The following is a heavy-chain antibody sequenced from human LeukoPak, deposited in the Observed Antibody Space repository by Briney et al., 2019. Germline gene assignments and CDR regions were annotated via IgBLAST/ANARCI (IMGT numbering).Heavy chain of an antibody. CDR2: IYPRDGST. CDR3: ARGSAWYFVY. CDR1: GYTFTSNY. Sequence: ASVKVSCKASGYTFTSNYIHWVRQAPGQGLEWMGMIYPRDGSTSYAQKFQGRVTVTRDTSTSTVHMELSGLRSEDTAVYYCARGSAWYFVYWGQGTLVTVSS. J-gene: IGHJ4*02. D-gene: IGHD6-19*01. V-gene: IGHV1-46*01.